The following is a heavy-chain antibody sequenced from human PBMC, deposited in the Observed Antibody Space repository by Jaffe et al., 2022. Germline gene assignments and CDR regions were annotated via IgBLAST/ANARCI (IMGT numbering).Heavy chain of an antibody. CDR2: ISAYNGNT. D-gene: IGHD5-12*01. Sequence: QVQLVQSGAEVKKPGASVKVSCKASGYTFTSYGISWVRQAPGQGLEWMGWISAYNGNTNYAQKLQGRVTMTTDTSTSTAYMELRSLRSDDTAVYYCARDHIKVWLRYVFPFDYWGQGTLVTVSS. J-gene: IGHJ4*02. V-gene: IGHV1-18*01. CDR3: ARDHIKVWLRYVFPFDY. CDR1: GYTFTSYG.